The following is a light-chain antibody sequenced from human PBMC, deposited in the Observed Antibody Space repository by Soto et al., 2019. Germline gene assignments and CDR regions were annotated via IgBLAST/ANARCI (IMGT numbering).Light chain of an antibody. CDR3: QQRSNWPIT. V-gene: IGKV3-11*01. CDR2: DAS. CDR1: QIVDIN. Sequence: TQSPGTLSVSRGERFTVSVMASQIVDINLAWYQQKPGQAPRLLIYDASNRATGIPARFSGSGSGTDFTLTISSLEPEDFAVYYCQQRSNWPITFGQRTRLEI. J-gene: IGKJ5*01.